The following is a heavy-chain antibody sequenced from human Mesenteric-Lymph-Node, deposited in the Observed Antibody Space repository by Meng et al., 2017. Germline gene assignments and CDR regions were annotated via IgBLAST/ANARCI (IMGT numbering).Heavy chain of an antibody. J-gene: IGHJ4*01. D-gene: IGHD6-6*01. CDR1: GFTFSAHW. V-gene: IGHV3-7*01. Sequence: GESLKISCTASGFTFSAHWLSWVRQAPGKGPEWVATIKQEGSEKYYVDSVKGRFTISRDNAKNSLYLEMNSLRVEDTAVYYCVRNIYISWNIFDYWGQGTVVTVSS. CDR2: IKQEGSEK. CDR3: VRNIYISWNIFDY.